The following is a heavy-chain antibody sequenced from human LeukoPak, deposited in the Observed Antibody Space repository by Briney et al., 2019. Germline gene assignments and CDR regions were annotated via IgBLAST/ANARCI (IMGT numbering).Heavy chain of an antibody. D-gene: IGHD3-22*01. CDR3: ASPTYYYDSSGYYVYYFDY. J-gene: IGHJ4*02. CDR1: GGSISSGSYY. Sequence: SETLSLTCTVSGGSISSGSYYWSWIRQPAGKGLEWIGRIYTSGSTNYNPSLKSRVIMSLDTSKNQFSLKLSSVTAADTAVYYCASPTYYYDSSGYYVYYFDYWGQGTLVTVSS. V-gene: IGHV4-61*02. CDR2: IYTSGST.